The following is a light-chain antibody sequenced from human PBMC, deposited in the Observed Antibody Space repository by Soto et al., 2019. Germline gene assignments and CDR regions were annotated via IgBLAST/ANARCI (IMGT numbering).Light chain of an antibody. CDR2: WAS. V-gene: IGKV4-1*01. J-gene: IGKJ2*01. CDR1: QSVLYSLDNRNY. CDR3: HQYHTSPDT. Sequence: DIVMTQSPDSLAVSLGERATIKCKSSQSVLYSLDNRNYLAWYQQKPGQPPKLLIYWASTRESGVPDRFSGSGSGTDFTLTISSLQAEDVAVYYCHQYHTSPDTFGQGTKLEIK.